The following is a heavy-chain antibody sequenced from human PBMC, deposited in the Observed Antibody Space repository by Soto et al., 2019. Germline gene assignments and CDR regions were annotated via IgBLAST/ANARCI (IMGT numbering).Heavy chain of an antibody. CDR2: MNPNSGNT. J-gene: IGHJ5*02. D-gene: IGHD2-2*01. Sequence: VASVKVSCKASGYTFTSYDINWVRQATGQGLEWMGWMNPNSGNTGYAQKFQGRVTMTRNTSISTAYMELSSLRSEDTAVYYCARAEGGVVVPAGTGFDPWGQGTLVNVSS. CDR3: ARAEGGVVVPAGTGFDP. V-gene: IGHV1-8*01. CDR1: GYTFTSYD.